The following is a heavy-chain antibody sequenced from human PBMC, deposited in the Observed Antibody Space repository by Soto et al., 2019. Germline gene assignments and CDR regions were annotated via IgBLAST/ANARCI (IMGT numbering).Heavy chain of an antibody. V-gene: IGHV3-30*03. CDR3: VRGDNWNDEASDY. CDR2: ISYDGSHR. D-gene: IGHD1-1*01. Sequence: PGGSLRLSCASSGFNFSSHGLHLVRQAPGKGLEWVAVISYDGSHRYYADSVKGRFTISRDNSKNTVYLQMNSLRAEDTAVYYCVRGDNWNDEASDYWGQGTLVTVPQ. CDR1: GFNFSSHG. J-gene: IGHJ4*02.